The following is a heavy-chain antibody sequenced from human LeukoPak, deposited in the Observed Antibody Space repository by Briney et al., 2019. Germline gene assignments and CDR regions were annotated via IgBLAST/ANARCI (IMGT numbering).Heavy chain of an antibody. CDR3: ARAGASGWYAAGWFDP. CDR1: GFPFNNYW. CDR2: INTDGRTT. D-gene: IGHD6-19*01. J-gene: IGHJ5*02. V-gene: IGHV3-74*01. Sequence: GGSLRLSCAASGFPFNNYWIHWVRQAPGKGLMWVSSINTDGRTTRYAASVQGRFTISRDNAKNTLSLQMNSLRDDDTAVYYCARAGASGWYAAGWFDPWGQGTLVTVSS.